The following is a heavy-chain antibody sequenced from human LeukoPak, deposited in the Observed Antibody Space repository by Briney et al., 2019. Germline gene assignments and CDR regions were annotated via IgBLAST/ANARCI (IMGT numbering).Heavy chain of an antibody. CDR3: ARGGSGEGY. Sequence: PSETLSLTCAVSGGSISSSNWYSWARQPPGKGLEWIGEIYHSGTTNYKPSLKSRVTMSVDKSKNQFSLKLSSVTAADTAVYYCARGGSGEGYWGQGTLVTVSS. V-gene: IGHV4-4*02. J-gene: IGHJ4*02. D-gene: IGHD3-10*01. CDR1: GGSISSSNW. CDR2: IYHSGTT.